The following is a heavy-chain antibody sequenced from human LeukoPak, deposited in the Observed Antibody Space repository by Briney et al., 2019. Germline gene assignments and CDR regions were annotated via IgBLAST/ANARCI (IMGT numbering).Heavy chain of an antibody. CDR1: GFTFDDYG. J-gene: IGHJ1*01. V-gene: IGHV3-20*04. CDR3: ATGPTYYDFWSGPHKYFQH. CDR2: IYGDDET. D-gene: IGHD3-3*01. Sequence: GGSLRLSCAASGFTFDDYGMSWVRQAPGKGLEWVSVIYGDDETNYADSVKGRFTISRDNAKNSLYLQMNSLRSEDTAVYYCATGPTYYDFWSGPHKYFQHWGQGTLVTVSS.